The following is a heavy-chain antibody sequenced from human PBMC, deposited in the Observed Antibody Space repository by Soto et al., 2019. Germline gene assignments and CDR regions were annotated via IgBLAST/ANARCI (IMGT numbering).Heavy chain of an antibody. CDR3: ARDQGDGYNYWSYYYGMDV. Sequence: QPGGSLRLSCAASGFTFSSYGMHWVRQAPGKGLEWVAVIWYDGSNKYYADSVKGRFTISRDNSKNTLYLQMNSLRAEDTAVYYCARDQGDGYNYWSYYYGMDVWGQGTTVTVSS. CDR1: GFTFSSYG. CDR2: IWYDGSNK. J-gene: IGHJ6*02. D-gene: IGHD5-12*01. V-gene: IGHV3-33*01.